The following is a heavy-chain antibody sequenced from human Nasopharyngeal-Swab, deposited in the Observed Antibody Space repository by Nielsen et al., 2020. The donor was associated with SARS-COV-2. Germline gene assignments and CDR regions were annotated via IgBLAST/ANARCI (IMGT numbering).Heavy chain of an antibody. D-gene: IGHD5-18*01. J-gene: IGHJ4*02. CDR3: TRTRGYSYGFDY. Sequence: SGPTLAKPTQTYTLTCTSSGFARSTSGKGGSWIRQPPGKALEWLARIDWDDDKYYSTSLKTRLTISKDTSKNQVVLTMANMDPVDTATYYCTRTRGYSYGFDYWGQGTLVTVSS. CDR2: IDWDDDK. CDR1: GFARSTSGKG. V-gene: IGHV2-70*11.